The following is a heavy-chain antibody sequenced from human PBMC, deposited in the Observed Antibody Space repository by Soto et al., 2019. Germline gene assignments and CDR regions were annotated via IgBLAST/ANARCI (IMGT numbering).Heavy chain of an antibody. CDR3: AGLKKWLXHNWFDP. Sequence: PSETLSLTCTVSGGSISSYYWSWIRQPPGKGLEWIGYIYYSGSTNYNPSLKSRVTISVDTSKNQFSLKLSSVTAADTAVYYCAGLKKWLXHNWFDPWGQGTLVTVSS. CDR1: GGSISSYY. V-gene: IGHV4-59*08. D-gene: IGHD5-12*01. J-gene: IGHJ5*02. CDR2: IYYSGST.